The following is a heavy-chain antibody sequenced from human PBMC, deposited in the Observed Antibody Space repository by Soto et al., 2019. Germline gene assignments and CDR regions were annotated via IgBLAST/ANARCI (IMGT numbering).Heavy chain of an antibody. Sequence: SVKVSCKASGGTFSCYTISWVRQAPGQRLEWMARIIPILGIANYAQKFQGRVTITADKSTSTAYMELSSLRSEDTAVYYCAREACSGGSCYSYYYYYMDVWGKGTTVTVSS. J-gene: IGHJ6*03. CDR2: IIPILGIA. V-gene: IGHV1-69*04. D-gene: IGHD2-15*01. CDR1: GGTFSCYT. CDR3: AREACSGGSCYSYYYYYMDV.